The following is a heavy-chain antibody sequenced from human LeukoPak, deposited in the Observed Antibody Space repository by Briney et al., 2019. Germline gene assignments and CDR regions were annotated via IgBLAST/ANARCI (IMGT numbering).Heavy chain of an antibody. V-gene: IGHV3-21*01. J-gene: IGHJ3*02. CDR3: ARDRHIVVVTASSDAFDI. Sequence: GGSLRLSCAASGFTFSSYAMSWVRQAPGKGLEWVSSISSSSSYIYYADSVKGRFTISRDNAKNSLYLQMNSLRAEDTAVYYCARDRHIVVVTASSDAFDIWGQGTMVTVSS. D-gene: IGHD2-21*02. CDR2: ISSSSSYI. CDR1: GFTFSSYA.